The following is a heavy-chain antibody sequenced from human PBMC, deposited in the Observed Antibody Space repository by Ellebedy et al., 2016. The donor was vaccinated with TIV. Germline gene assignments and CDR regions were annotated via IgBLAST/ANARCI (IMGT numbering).Heavy chain of an antibody. CDR1: GFAFDDYT. Sequence: GGSLRLXXVASGFAFDDYTMHWVRQVPGKSLEWVSVISWDGGSANYADSVKGRVTVSRDNGKNSLFLQMNSLRIEDTALYYCASLAPPADIWGQGTMVTVSS. J-gene: IGHJ3*02. CDR3: ASLAPPADI. CDR2: ISWDGGSA. V-gene: IGHV3-43*01.